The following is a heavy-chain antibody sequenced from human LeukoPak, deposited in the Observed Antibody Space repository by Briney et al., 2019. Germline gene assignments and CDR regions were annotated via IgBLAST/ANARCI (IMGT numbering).Heavy chain of an antibody. V-gene: IGHV1-69*05. Sequence: GSSVKVSCKASGGTFSSYAISWVRQAPGQGLEWMGGIIPIFGTANYAQKFQGRVTITTDESTSTAYMELSSLRSEDTAVYYCARGIIAARPRYYFDYWGQGTLVTVSS. CDR3: ARGIIAARPRYYFDY. CDR1: GGTFSSYA. J-gene: IGHJ4*02. CDR2: IIPIFGTA. D-gene: IGHD6-6*01.